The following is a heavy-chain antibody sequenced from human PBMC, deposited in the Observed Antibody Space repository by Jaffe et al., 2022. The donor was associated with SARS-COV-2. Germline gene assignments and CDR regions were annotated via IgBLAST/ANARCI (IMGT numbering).Heavy chain of an antibody. CDR2: IYTSGST. J-gene: IGHJ6*02. V-gene: IGHV4-61*02. D-gene: IGHD1-1*01. Sequence: QVQLQESGPGLVKPSQTLSLTCTVSGGSISSGSYYWSWIRQPAGKGLEWIGRIYTSGSTNYNPSLKSRVTISVDTSKNQFSLKLSSVTAADTAVYYCARGLERRLVFYYGMDVWGQGTTVTVSS. CDR3: ARGLERRLVFYYGMDV. CDR1: GGSISSGSYY.